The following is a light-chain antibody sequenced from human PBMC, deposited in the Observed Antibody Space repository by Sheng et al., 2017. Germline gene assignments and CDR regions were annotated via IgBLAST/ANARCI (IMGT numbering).Light chain of an antibody. V-gene: IGKV3-15*01. CDR1: QSVAFD. CDR3: QQYKNWPPTT. Sequence: IDLTQSPATLSASPGERAILSCRASQSVAFDLAWYQQKPGQAPRLLIYGASTRATGTPARFTGSGSGTEFTLTISSLQSEDFAIYYCQQYKNWPPTTFGQGTKLEIK. J-gene: IGKJ2*01. CDR2: GAS.